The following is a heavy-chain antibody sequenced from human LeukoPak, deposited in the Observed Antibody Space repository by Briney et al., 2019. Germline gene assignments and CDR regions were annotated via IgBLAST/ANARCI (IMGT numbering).Heavy chain of an antibody. D-gene: IGHD6-6*01. Sequence: SETLSLTCTVSGGSISSGGYYWSWIRQHPGKGLEWIGYIYYSGSTYYNPSLKSRVTISVDTSKNQFSLKLSSVTATDTAVYYCGKGFSSSLRFDYWGQGTLVTVSS. CDR2: IYYSGST. CDR3: GKGFSSSLRFDY. CDR1: GGSISSGGYY. J-gene: IGHJ4*02. V-gene: IGHV4-31*03.